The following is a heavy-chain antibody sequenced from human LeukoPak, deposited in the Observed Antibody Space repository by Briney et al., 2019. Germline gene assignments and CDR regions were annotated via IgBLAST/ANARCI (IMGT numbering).Heavy chain of an antibody. J-gene: IGHJ4*02. CDR1: GFTFSRYW. D-gene: IGHD3-10*01. V-gene: IGHV3-7*02. CDR3: ATSITMFDY. CDR2: IKEDGTVK. Sequence: GGSLRLSCAASGFTFSRYWMSWVRQAPGKGLEWVANIKEDGTVKYYAESVKDRFAISRDNAKNSLYLQMNSLRAEDTAVYYCATSITMFDYWGQGTLVTVSS.